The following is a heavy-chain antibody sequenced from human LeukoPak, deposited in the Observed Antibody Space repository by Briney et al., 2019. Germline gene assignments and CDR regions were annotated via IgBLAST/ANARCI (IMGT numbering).Heavy chain of an antibody. D-gene: IGHD3-3*01. Sequence: GGSLRLSCVASGFTFSTCTMNWIRQAPGKGLEWVSSISSSSSYIYYADSVKGRFTISRDNAKNSLYLQMNSLRAEDTAVYYCARAITIFGVVRYFDYWGQGTLVTVSS. CDR3: ARAITIFGVVRYFDY. V-gene: IGHV3-21*01. J-gene: IGHJ4*02. CDR1: GFTFSTCT. CDR2: ISSSSSYI.